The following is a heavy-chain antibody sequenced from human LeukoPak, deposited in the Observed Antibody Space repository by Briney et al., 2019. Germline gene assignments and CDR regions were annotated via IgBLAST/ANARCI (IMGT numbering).Heavy chain of an antibody. CDR3: ARFGGIIGKYYYYYYGMDA. CDR1: GYTFTSYD. D-gene: IGHD3-10*01. J-gene: IGHJ6*02. CDR2: MNPNSGNT. V-gene: IGHV1-8*01. Sequence: ASVKVSCKASGYTFTSYDINWVRQATGQGLEWMGWMNPNSGNTGYAQKFQGRVTMTRNTSISTAYMELSSLRSEDTAVYYCARFGGIIGKYYYYYYGMDAWGQGTTVTVSS.